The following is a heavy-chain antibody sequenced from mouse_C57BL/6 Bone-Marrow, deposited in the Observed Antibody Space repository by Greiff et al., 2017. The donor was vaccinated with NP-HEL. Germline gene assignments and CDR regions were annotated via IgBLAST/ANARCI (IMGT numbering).Heavy chain of an antibody. V-gene: IGHV1-19*01. CDR1: GYTFTDYY. CDR3: ARKKGWLLPYFDY. CDR2: INPYNGGT. Sequence: EVQLQQSGPVLVKPGASVKMSCKASGYTFTDYYMNWVKQSHGKSLEWIGVINPYNGGTSYNQKFKGKATLTVDKSSSTAYMELNSLTSEDSAVYYCARKKGWLLPYFDYWGQGTTLTVSS. D-gene: IGHD2-3*01. J-gene: IGHJ2*01.